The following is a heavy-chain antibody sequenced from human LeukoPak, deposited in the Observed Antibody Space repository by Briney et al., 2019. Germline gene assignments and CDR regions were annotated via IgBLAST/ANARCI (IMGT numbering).Heavy chain of an antibody. Sequence: GGSLRLSCAGSGFIFSSYGMHWVRQAPGKGLEWVAFIRNDGSNKYYADSVKGRFTISRDNSKNTLYLQMNSLRAEDTAVYYCAKEGQWLVLRTDYFDYWGQGTLVTVSS. D-gene: IGHD6-19*01. CDR3: AKEGQWLVLRTDYFDY. V-gene: IGHV3-30*02. CDR2: IRNDGSNK. J-gene: IGHJ4*02. CDR1: GFIFSSYG.